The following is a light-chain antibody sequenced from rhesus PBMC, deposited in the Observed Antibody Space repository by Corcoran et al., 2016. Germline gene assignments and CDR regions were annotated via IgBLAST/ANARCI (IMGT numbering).Light chain of an antibody. CDR2: AAS. CDR3: QQGYRTPLT. V-gene: IGKV1-18*01. CDR1: QAIRVS. J-gene: IGKJ4*01. Sequence: DIQMTQSPSSLSASVGDRVTITCRASQAIRVSLDWYQQKPGKAPVILIYAASSLESGVPSRFSGSRAGTDFTLTISSLQPEDFSTYYCQQGYRTPLTFGGGTKVELK.